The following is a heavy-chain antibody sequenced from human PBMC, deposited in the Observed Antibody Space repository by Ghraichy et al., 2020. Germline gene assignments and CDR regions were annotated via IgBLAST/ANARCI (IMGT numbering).Heavy chain of an antibody. J-gene: IGHJ5*02. V-gene: IGHV4-39*01. Sequence: SETLSLTCTVSGGSISSSSYYWGWIRQPPGKGLEWIGSIYYSGCTYYNPSLKSRVTISVDTSKNQFSLKLSSVTAADTAVYYCARPVSLADNWFDPWGQGTLVTVSS. CDR1: GGSISSSSYY. D-gene: IGHD3-16*02. CDR3: ARPVSLADNWFDP. CDR2: IYYSGCT.